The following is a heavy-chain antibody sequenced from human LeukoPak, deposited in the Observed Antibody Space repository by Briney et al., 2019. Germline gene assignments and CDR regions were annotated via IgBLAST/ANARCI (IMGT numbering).Heavy chain of an antibody. V-gene: IGHV4-59*12. CDR2: IHYSGST. Sequence: SETLSLTCTVSGGSISTYYWSWIRQPPGKGLEWIAYIHYSGSTYYNPSLKSRVTMSVDTSKNQFSLKLSSVTAADTAVYYCARAILTPSGYVWYFDLWGRGTLVTVSS. CDR3: ARAILTPSGYVWYFDL. CDR1: GGSISTYY. J-gene: IGHJ2*01. D-gene: IGHD3-3*01.